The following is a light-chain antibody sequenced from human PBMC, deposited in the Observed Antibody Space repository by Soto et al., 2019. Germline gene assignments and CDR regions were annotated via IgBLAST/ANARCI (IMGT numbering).Light chain of an antibody. J-gene: IGLJ1*01. CDR3: SSYTTSSTRF. V-gene: IGLV2-14*03. CDR2: EVS. Sequence: QSVLAQPASVSGSPGQSITISCTGTSSDVGAYNFVSWYQQHPDKAPKLMIYEVSNRPSGVSYRFSGSKSGNTATLTVSGSQAKDEADYSCSSYTTSSTRFFGIGPKVTVL. CDR1: SSDVGAYNF.